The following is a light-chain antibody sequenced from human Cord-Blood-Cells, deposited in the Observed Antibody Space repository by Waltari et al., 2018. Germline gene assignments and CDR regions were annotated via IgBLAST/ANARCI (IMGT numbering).Light chain of an antibody. CDR1: QSISSY. CDR3: QQSYSTPMYT. CDR2: AAS. V-gene: IGKV1-39*01. Sequence: DIQMTQSPSSLSASVGDRVTITCRASQSISSYLNWYKQKPGKAPKLLIYAASSLQSGVPSSFCGSRSGTGFTLTISSLQPEDFATYYCQQSYSTPMYTFGQGTKLEIK. J-gene: IGKJ2*01.